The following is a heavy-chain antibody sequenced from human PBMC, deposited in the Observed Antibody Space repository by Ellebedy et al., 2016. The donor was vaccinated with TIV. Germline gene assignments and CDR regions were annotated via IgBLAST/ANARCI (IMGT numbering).Heavy chain of an antibody. CDR2: IYSGGST. D-gene: IGHD3-3*01. J-gene: IGHJ6*02. V-gene: IGHV3-53*01. CDR1: GFTFSSYS. Sequence: GGSLRLSCAASGFTFSSYSMNWVRQAPGKGLEWVSVIYSGGSTYYADSVKGRFTISRDNSKNTLYLQMNSLRAEDTAVYYCAGEIFGVAFYYGMDVWGQGTTVTVSS. CDR3: AGEIFGVAFYYGMDV.